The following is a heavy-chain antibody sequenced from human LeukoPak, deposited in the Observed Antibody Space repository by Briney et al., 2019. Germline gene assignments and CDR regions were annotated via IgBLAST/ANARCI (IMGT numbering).Heavy chain of an antibody. V-gene: IGHV3-11*04. J-gene: IGHJ4*02. Sequence: PGGSLRLSCAASGFTFSDYYMSWIRQAPGKGLEWVSYISSSGSTIYYADSVKGRFTISRDNVKNSLYLQMNSLRAEDTAVYYCARGSELGYCSGGSCYFEYWGQGTLVTVSS. CDR3: ARGSELGYCSGGSCYFEY. D-gene: IGHD2-15*01. CDR1: GFTFSDYY. CDR2: ISSSGSTI.